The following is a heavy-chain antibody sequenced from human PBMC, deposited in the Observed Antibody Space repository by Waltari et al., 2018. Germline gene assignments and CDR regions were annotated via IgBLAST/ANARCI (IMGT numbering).Heavy chain of an antibody. CDR3: AKEASIAAEGWFDP. CDR1: GFTFSSYG. D-gene: IGHD6-6*01. CDR2: IWYDGSNK. Sequence: QVQLVESGGGVVQPGRSLRLSCAASGFTFSSYGMHWVRQAPGKGRGWVEVIWYDGSNKYYADSVKGRFTISRDNSKNTLYLQMNSLRAEDTAMYYCAKEASIAAEGWFDPWGQGTLVTVSS. J-gene: IGHJ5*02. V-gene: IGHV3-30*18.